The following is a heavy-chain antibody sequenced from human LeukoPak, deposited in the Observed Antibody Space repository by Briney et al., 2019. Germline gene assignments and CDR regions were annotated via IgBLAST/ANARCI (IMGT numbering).Heavy chain of an antibody. CDR1: GYTFTGYY. D-gene: IGHD5-12*01. Sequence: GASVKLSCKASGYTFTGYYMYWVRQAPGPGLERMGWINPNSGGTNYAQKFQGRVTMTRDTSISTAYMELSRLRSDDTAVYYCARVIVATIGTGNWFDPWGQGTLVTVSS. CDR2: INPNSGGT. V-gene: IGHV1-2*02. J-gene: IGHJ5*02. CDR3: ARVIVATIGTGNWFDP.